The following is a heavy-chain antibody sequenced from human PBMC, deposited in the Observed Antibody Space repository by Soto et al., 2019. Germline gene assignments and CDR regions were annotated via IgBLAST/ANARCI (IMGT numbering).Heavy chain of an antibody. D-gene: IGHD5-18*01. CDR1: GNSFTTYW. CDR2: IYPGDSDT. Sequence: PGESLKISCQGSGNSFTTYWIAWVRQMPGKGLEWLGIIYPGDSDTRYSPSFQGQVTISADKSISTAYLQWSSLKALDTAMYYSARQGYSYGYHYWGQGTQVTVPQ. CDR3: ARQGYSYGYHY. V-gene: IGHV5-51*01. J-gene: IGHJ4*02.